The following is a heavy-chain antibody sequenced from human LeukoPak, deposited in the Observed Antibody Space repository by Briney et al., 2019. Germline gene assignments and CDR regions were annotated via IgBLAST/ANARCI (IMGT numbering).Heavy chain of an antibody. V-gene: IGHV4-34*01. Sequence: SETLSLTCAVYGGSFSSYYWSWIRQPPGKGLEWIGEINHSGSTNYNPSLKSRVTISVDTSKNQFSLKLSSVTAADTAVYYCARILLGYCSGGSCLNLYYFDYWGQGTLVAVSS. D-gene: IGHD2-15*01. CDR2: INHSGST. CDR1: GGSFSSYY. CDR3: ARILLGYCSGGSCLNLYYFDY. J-gene: IGHJ4*02.